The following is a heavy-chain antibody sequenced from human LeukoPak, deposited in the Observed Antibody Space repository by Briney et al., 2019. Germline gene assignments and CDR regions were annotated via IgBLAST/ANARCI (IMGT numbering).Heavy chain of an antibody. Sequence: GGSLRLSCAASGFSFSSYDMSWVRQAPGKGLERVSAITGSGGSTYYADSVKGRFTISRDNSKNMLYVEMNSLRAEDTAVYYCAKEGLGGGFDYWGQGTLVTVSS. CDR1: GFSFSSYD. CDR2: ITGSGGST. J-gene: IGHJ4*02. CDR3: AKEGLGGGFDY. D-gene: IGHD3-16*01. V-gene: IGHV3-23*01.